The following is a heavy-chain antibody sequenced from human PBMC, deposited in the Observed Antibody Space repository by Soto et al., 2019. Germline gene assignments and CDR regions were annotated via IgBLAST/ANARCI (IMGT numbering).Heavy chain of an antibody. Sequence: PSETLSLTCTVSGGSISNYYWSWIRQPPGRGLEWIGHIFYSGSTNYNPALKSRVTISVDRSKNQFSLTLSSVTAADTAVYYCAREGYYDTSGYPRYYYYGMDVWGQGTTVPVSS. CDR1: GGSISNYY. J-gene: IGHJ6*02. CDR2: IFYSGST. D-gene: IGHD3-22*01. V-gene: IGHV4-59*01. CDR3: AREGYYDTSGYPRYYYYGMDV.